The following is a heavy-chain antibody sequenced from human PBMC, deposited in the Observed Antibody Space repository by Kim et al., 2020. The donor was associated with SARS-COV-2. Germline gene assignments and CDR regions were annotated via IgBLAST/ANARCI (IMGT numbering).Heavy chain of an antibody. Sequence: VKGRFTISRDNAKNSLYLQMNSLRAEDTALYYCAKGGILWFGESDDAFDIWGQGTMVTVSS. D-gene: IGHD3-10*01. CDR3: AKGGILWFGESDDAFDI. J-gene: IGHJ3*02. V-gene: IGHV3-9*01.